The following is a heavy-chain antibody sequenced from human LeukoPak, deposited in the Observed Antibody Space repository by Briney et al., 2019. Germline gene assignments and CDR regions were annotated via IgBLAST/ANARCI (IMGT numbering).Heavy chain of an antibody. CDR1: GYTFTGYY. D-gene: IGHD3-22*01. CDR3: ATDSHYYDSSGYYNWFDP. Sequence: GASVKVSCKASGYTFTGYYMHWVRQAPGKGLEWMGGFDPEDGETIYAQKFQGRVTMTEDTSTNTAYMELSSLRSEDTAVYYCATDSHYYDSSGYYNWFDPWGQGTLVTVSS. V-gene: IGHV1-24*01. CDR2: FDPEDGET. J-gene: IGHJ5*02.